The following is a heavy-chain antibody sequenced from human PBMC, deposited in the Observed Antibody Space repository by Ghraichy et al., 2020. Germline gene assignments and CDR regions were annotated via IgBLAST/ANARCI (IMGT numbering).Heavy chain of an antibody. V-gene: IGHV4-34*01. Sequence: SQTLSLTCAVYGGSFSGYYWSWIRQPPGKGLEWIGEINHSGSTNYNPSLKSRVTISVDTSKNQFSLKLSSVTAADTAVYYCARVVVTAIKHLAIDYWGQGTLVTVSS. D-gene: IGHD2-21*02. CDR1: GGSFSGYY. CDR2: INHSGST. CDR3: ARVVVTAIKHLAIDY. J-gene: IGHJ4*02.